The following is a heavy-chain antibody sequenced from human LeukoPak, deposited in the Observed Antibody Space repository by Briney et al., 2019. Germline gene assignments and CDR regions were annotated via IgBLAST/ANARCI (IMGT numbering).Heavy chain of an antibody. CDR3: AISKVKFDAFDI. CDR2: ISAYNGNT. CDR1: GYTFTSYG. V-gene: IGHV1-18*01. D-gene: IGHD2-21*01. Sequence: ASVKVSCKASGYTFTSYGISWVRQAPGQGLEWMGWISAYNGNTNYAQKLQGRVTMTTDTSTSTAYMELRSLRSDDTAVYYCAISKVKFDAFDIWGQGTMVTVSS. J-gene: IGHJ3*02.